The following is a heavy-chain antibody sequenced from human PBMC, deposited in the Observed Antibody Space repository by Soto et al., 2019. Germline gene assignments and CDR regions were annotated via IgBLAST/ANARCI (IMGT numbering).Heavy chain of an antibody. D-gene: IGHD6-19*01. CDR3: ARVDDSAWYTRDY. CDR2: IKQDGSET. CDR1: GFTFSSYW. V-gene: IGHV3-7*01. Sequence: EVQLVESGGGLVQPGGSLRLSCGASGFTFSSYWMNWVRQAPGKGLEWVANIKQDGSETSYVDSVQGRFTISRDKAKNSLYLQMNNLRAEDTAVYYCARVDDSAWYTRDYWGQGTLVTVSS. J-gene: IGHJ4*02.